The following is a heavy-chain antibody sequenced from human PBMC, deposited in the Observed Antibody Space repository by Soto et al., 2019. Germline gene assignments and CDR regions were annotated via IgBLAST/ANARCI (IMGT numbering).Heavy chain of an antibody. V-gene: IGHV1-2*04. CDR2: INPNSGGT. CDR1: GYTFTGYY. J-gene: IGHJ6*02. Sequence: ASVKVSCKASGYTFTGYYMHWVRRAPGQGLEWMGWINPNSGGTNYAQKFQGWVTMTRDTSISTAYMELSRLRSDDTAVYYCARDGREYCSSTSCPQGYGMDVWGQGTTVTVSS. CDR3: ARDGREYCSSTSCPQGYGMDV. D-gene: IGHD2-2*01.